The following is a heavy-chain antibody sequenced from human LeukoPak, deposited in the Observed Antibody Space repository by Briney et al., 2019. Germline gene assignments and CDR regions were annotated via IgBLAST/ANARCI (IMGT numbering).Heavy chain of an antibody. D-gene: IGHD3-10*01. CDR1: GFTFDDYA. V-gene: IGHV3-7*01. CDR2: IKQDGSEK. CDR3: ARRITMVRGVLYNWFDP. Sequence: QPGRSLRLSCAASGFTFDDYAMHWVRQAPGKGLEWVANIKQDGSEKYYVDSVKGRFTISRDNAKNSLYLQMNSLRAEDTAVYYCARRITMVRGVLYNWFDPWGQGTLVTVSS. J-gene: IGHJ5*02.